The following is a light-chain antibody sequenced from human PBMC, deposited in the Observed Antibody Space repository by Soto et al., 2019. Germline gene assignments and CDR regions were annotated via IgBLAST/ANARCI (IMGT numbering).Light chain of an antibody. V-gene: IGKV3-15*01. CDR3: QQYNNWPWT. CDR1: QSVSSN. J-gene: IGKJ1*01. Sequence: EIVMTQSPATLSVSPGERATLSWRASQSVSSNLAWYQQKPGQAPRLLIYGASTRATDIPARFSGSGSGTEFTLTISSLQSEDFAVYYCQQYNNWPWTFGQGTKVEIK. CDR2: GAS.